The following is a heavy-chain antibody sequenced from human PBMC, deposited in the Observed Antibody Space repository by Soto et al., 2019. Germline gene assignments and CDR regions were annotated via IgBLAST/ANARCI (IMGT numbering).Heavy chain of an antibody. J-gene: IGHJ6*02. Sequence: SETLSLTCVVSGASISHYYWSWIRQPPGKGLEWIGYIYYSGDTTYNPALRSRVTISEDTSKNQFSLTVGSVTAADTALYYCARVNGYGAYGAYYYAMDVWGQGTTVTVSS. CDR1: GASISHYY. D-gene: IGHD5-12*01. V-gene: IGHV4-59*01. CDR2: IYYSGDT. CDR3: ARVNGYGAYGAYYYAMDV.